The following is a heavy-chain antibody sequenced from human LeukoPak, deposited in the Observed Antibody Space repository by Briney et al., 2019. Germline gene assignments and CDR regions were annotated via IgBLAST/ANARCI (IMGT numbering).Heavy chain of an antibody. V-gene: IGHV1-8*01. D-gene: IGHD6-13*01. CDR3: ARGHHNSNWDLFDY. J-gene: IGHJ4*02. CDR2: MNPNSGNT. CDR1: GYTFTSYD. Sequence: ASVKVSCKASGYTFTSYDINWVRQATGQGLEWMGWMNPNSGNTGYAQKFQDRVTMTRSTSISTAYMELSSLRSDDTAVYYCARGHHNSNWDLFDYWGQGSLVTVSS.